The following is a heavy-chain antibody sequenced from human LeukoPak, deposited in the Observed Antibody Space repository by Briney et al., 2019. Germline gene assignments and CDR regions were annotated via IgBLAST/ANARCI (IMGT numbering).Heavy chain of an antibody. J-gene: IGHJ4*02. CDR3: ANLRKSLWIPEFDY. V-gene: IGHV3-23*01. CDR2: ISGSGAST. Sequence: GGSLRLSCAASGFSFSSYGMSWVRQAPGKGLEWVSGISGSGASTYYADSVKGRFTISRDNSKNTLYLQMNSLRAEDTAVYYCANLRKSLWIPEFDYWGQGTLVTVSS. D-gene: IGHD1-1*01. CDR1: GFSFSSYG.